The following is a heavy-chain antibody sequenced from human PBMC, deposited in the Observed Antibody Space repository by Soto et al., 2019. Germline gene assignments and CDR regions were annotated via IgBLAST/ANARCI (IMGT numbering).Heavy chain of an antibody. J-gene: IGHJ4*02. CDR3: ARHSTVTKYYFDY. CDR2: IIPIFGTA. Sequence: SVKVSCKASGGTFNSYAISWVRQAPGQGLEWMGGIIPIFGTANYAQKFQGRVTITADESTSTAYMELSSLRSEDTAVYYCARHSTVTKYYFDYWGQGTLVTVSS. V-gene: IGHV1-69*13. D-gene: IGHD4-17*01. CDR1: GGTFNSYA.